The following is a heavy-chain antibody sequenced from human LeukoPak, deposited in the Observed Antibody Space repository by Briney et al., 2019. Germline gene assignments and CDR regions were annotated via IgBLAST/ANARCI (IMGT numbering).Heavy chain of an antibody. CDR2: IIPIFGTA. V-gene: IGHV1-69*01. J-gene: IGHJ4*02. CDR3: ARDRGWGPSGIAAAGDY. CDR1: GGTFSSYA. Sequence: SVKVSCKASGGTFSSYAISWVRQAPGQGLEWMGGIIPIFGTANYAQKFQGRVTITADESTSTAYMELSSLRSEDTAVYYCARDRGWGPSGIAAAGDYWGQGTLVTVSS. D-gene: IGHD6-13*01.